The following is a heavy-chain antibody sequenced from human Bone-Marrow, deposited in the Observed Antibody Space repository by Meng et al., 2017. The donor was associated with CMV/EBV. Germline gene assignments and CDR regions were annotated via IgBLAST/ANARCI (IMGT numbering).Heavy chain of an antibody. CDR3: VPTYYYDSSGYPSSY. CDR2: IRYDGSNK. J-gene: IGHJ4*02. D-gene: IGHD3-22*01. V-gene: IGHV3-30*02. CDR1: GFTFSSYG. Sequence: GESLKISCAASGFTFSSYGMHWVRQAPGKGLEWVAFIRYDGSNKYYADSVKGRFTISRDNSKNTLYLQMNSLRAEDTAVYYCVPTYYYDSSGYPSSYWVQGTLVTFSS.